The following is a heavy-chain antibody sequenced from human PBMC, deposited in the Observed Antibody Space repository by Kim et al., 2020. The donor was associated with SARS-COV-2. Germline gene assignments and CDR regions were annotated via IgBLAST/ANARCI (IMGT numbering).Heavy chain of an antibody. D-gene: IGHD2-15*01. Sequence: ASVKVSCKASGHTYYMHWVRQAPGQGLEWMAIINPSVGSTNYAQKFRGRVTMTRDTSTNTVYMELTNLRTEDTAVYDCACPSRRSGSGSIHYWGQGTRVTVSS. CDR3: ACPSRRSGSGSIHY. CDR1: GHTYY. CDR2: INPSVGST. J-gene: IGHJ4*02. V-gene: IGHV1-46*01.